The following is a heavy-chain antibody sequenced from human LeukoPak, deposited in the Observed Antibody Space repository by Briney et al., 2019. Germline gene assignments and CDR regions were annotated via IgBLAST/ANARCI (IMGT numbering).Heavy chain of an antibody. CDR2: FDPEDGET. CDR3: ATDSVVGATTLSY. J-gene: IGHJ4*02. Sequence: ASVKVSCKASGYTFTSYDINWVRQAPGKGLEWMGGFDPEDGETIYAQKFQGRVTMTEDTSTDTAYMELSSLRSEDTAVYYCATDSVVGATTLSYWGQGTLVTVSS. V-gene: IGHV1-24*01. CDR1: GYTFTSYD. D-gene: IGHD1-26*01.